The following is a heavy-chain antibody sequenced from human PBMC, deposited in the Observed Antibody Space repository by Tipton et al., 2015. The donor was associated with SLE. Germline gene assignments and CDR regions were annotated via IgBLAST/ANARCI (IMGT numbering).Heavy chain of an antibody. J-gene: IGHJ4*02. D-gene: IGHD4-11*01. CDR1: GGSINSGGYY. V-gene: IGHV4-31*03. CDR3: ARLTTYGNLDF. CDR2: IYYSGTP. Sequence: TLSLTCTVSGGSINSGGYYWSWIRQYPGKCLEWIAYIYYSGTPYYNPSLKSRLTISLDTSKNQFSLNLGSVTAADTAVYYCARLTTYGNLDFWGQGTLVTVSS.